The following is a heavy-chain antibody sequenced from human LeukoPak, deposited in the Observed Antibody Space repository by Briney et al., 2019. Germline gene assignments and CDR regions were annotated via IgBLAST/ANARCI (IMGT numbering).Heavy chain of an antibody. CDR3: ARTGSEGRYFDWLPYYYYYYYMDV. CDR1: GYTFTSYG. V-gene: IGHV1-18*01. Sequence: ASVKVTCKASGYTFTSYGFSWLRQPPAQGLDWMGWISAYNGNTNYAQKLQGRVTMTTDTSTSTAYMELRSLRSDDTAVYYCARTGSEGRYFDWLPYYYYYYYMDVWGKGTTVTISS. D-gene: IGHD3-9*01. J-gene: IGHJ6*03. CDR2: ISAYNGNT.